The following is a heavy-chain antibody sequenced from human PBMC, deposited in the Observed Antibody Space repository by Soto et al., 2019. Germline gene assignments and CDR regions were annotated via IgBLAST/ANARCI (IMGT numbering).Heavy chain of an antibody. J-gene: IGHJ4*02. CDR1: GFTFSSYS. D-gene: IGHD6-13*01. Sequence: EVQLVESGGGLVQPGGSLRLSCAASGFTFSSYSMNWVRQAPGKGLEWVSYISSSSITMYYADSVKGRFTISRDNAKNSLYLQMNSLRAEDTAVYYCAREFDSSSWYVYGFWGQGTLVTVSS. CDR3: AREFDSSSWYVYGF. V-gene: IGHV3-48*01. CDR2: ISSSSITM.